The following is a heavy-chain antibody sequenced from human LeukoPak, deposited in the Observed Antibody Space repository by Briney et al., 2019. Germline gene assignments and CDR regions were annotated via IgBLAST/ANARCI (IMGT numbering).Heavy chain of an antibody. V-gene: IGHV3-72*01. J-gene: IGHJ4*02. CDR1: GFTFSDHY. CDR3: AGRPLSSPHSFDD. D-gene: IGHD6-19*01. Sequence: PGGSLRLSCTASGFTFSDHYMDWVRQAPGKGLEWVGRTANKANSYITYYAASVKGRFFISTDDSKNSLHLQMNSLKTEDTAVYYCAGRPLSSPHSFDDWGQGTLATVSS. CDR2: TANKANSYIT.